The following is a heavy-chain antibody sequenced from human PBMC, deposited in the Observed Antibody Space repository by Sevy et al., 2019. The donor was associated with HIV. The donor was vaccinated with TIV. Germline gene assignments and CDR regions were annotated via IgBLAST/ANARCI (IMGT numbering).Heavy chain of an antibody. CDR3: ARLSSEVDGYNHFDH. J-gene: IGHJ4*02. Sequence: GGSLRLSCAASGFTFSTYGVNWVRQTPGKGLEWVSSISSRSSYIYYADSVKGRFTISRDNARNSLYLQMNSLRAEDTAVYYCARLSSEVDGYNHFDHWGQGTLVTVSS. CDR1: GFTFSTYG. CDR2: ISSRSSYI. V-gene: IGHV3-21*01. D-gene: IGHD3-10*02.